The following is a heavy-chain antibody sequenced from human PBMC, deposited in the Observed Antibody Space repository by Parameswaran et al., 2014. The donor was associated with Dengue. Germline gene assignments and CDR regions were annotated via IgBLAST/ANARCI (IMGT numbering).Heavy chain of an antibody. D-gene: IGHD5-18*01. CDR3: ASGYSYGHHRRIDPFDY. V-gene: IGHV1-69*01. J-gene: IGHJ4*02. Sequence: WVRQAPGQGLEWMGGIIPIFGTANYAQKFQGRVTITADESTSTAYMELSSLRSEDTAVYYCASGYSYGHHRRIDPFDYWGQGTLVTVSS. CDR2: IIPIFGTA.